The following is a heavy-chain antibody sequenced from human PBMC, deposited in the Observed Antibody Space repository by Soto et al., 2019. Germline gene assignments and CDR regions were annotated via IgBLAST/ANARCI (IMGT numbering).Heavy chain of an antibody. D-gene: IGHD2-2*01. V-gene: IGHV4-59*08. CDR2: IYYSGST. CDR3: ARVLDHCSSTSCRYP. CDR1: GGSISSYY. Sequence: SETLSLTCTVSGGSISSYYWSWIRQPPGKGLEWIGYIYYSGSTNYNPSLKSRFTISVDTSKNQFSLKLSSVTAADTAVYYCARVLDHCSSTSCRYPWGQGTLVTVS. J-gene: IGHJ5*02.